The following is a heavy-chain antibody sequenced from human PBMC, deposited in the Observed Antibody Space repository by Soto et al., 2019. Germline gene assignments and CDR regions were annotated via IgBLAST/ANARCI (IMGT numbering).Heavy chain of an antibody. V-gene: IGHV4-34*01. D-gene: IGHD3-3*01. CDR1: GGSFSGYY. CDR3: ARVRGRVTIFGVATDYFDY. Sequence: QVQLQQWGAGLLKPSETLSLTCAVYGGSFSGYYWSWIRQPPGKGLEWIGEINHSGNTNYNPSLKSRVNISVDTSKNQFSLKLSSVTAADTAVYYCARVRGRVTIFGVATDYFDYWGQGTLVTVSS. CDR2: INHSGNT. J-gene: IGHJ4*02.